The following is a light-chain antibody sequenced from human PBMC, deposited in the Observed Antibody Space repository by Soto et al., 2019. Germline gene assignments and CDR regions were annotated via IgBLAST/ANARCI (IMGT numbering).Light chain of an antibody. CDR2: GNS. Sequence: QSVLTQPPSVSGAPGQRVTISCTGSSSNIGAGYDVHWYQQPPGTAPKLLIYGNSNRPSGVPDRFSGSKSGTSASLAITGLQAEDEADYYCQSYDSSQGVFGGGTKLTVL. J-gene: IGLJ3*02. V-gene: IGLV1-40*01. CDR1: SSNIGAGYD. CDR3: QSYDSSQGV.